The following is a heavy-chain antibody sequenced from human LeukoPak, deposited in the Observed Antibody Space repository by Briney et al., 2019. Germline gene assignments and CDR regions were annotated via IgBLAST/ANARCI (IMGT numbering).Heavy chain of an antibody. CDR2: IYSGDST. D-gene: IGHD3-3*01. CDR1: GFSSTY. J-gene: IGHJ4*02. CDR3: ARDLWDATGY. V-gene: IGHV3-66*02. Sequence: GGSVRLSCVASGFSSTYMSWVRQAPAKGLEWVSVIYSGDSTYYADSVKGRFTISRDISKNTVYLQMNSLRPEDTAVYHCARDLWDATGYWGQGTLVTVAS.